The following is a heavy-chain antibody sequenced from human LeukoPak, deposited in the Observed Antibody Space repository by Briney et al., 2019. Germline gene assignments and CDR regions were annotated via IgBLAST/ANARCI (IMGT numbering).Heavy chain of an antibody. CDR2: IYYSGST. D-gene: IGHD2-8*02. V-gene: IGHV4-59*08. Sequence: TSETLSLTCTVSGGSISSYYWSWIRQPPGKGLEWIGYIYYSGSTNYNPSLKSRVTISVDTSKNQFSLKLSSVTAADTAVYYCARQLVGYDYWGQGTLVTVSS. CDR1: GGSISSYY. J-gene: IGHJ4*02. CDR3: ARQLVGYDY.